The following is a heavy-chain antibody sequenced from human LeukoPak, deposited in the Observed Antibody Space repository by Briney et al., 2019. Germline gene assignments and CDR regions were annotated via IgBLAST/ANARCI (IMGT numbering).Heavy chain of an antibody. V-gene: IGHV1-69*05. J-gene: IGHJ5*02. D-gene: IGHD4-17*01. CDR3: ARDVHGDYGSGWFDP. CDR1: GGTFNNSA. Sequence: SVKVSCKTSGGTFNNSAISWVRQAPGQGLEWLGGIMPLFGTAGYAQKFQGRVTITKDESTRTVYLKLTSLTSDDTAVYYCARDVHGDYGSGWFDPWGQGTLVSVSS. CDR2: IMPLFGTA.